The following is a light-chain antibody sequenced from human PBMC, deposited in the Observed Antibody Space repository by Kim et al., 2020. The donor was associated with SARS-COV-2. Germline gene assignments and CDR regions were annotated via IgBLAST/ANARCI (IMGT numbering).Light chain of an antibody. CDR2: DVS. V-gene: IGLV2-14*04. Sequence: HPIPLSADGTRSDVGYFTSVPWYQQHPGKVPKLIFYDVSERASGVSNRFSGSQSGNTASLTISGLRAEDEADYYCSSHTTSSTYVFGSGTKVTVL. CDR1: RSDVGYFTS. J-gene: IGLJ1*01. CDR3: SSHTTSSTYV.